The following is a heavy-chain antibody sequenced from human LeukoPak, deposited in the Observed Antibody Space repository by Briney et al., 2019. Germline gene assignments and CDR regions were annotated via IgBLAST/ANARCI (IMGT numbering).Heavy chain of an antibody. Sequence: PSETLSLTCTVSGGSISSSSYYWGWIRQPPGKGLEWIGSIYHSGSTYYNPSLKSRVTISVDTSKNQFSLKLSSVTAADTAVYYCASFYGSGFYFDYWGQGTLVTVSS. D-gene: IGHD3-10*01. CDR3: ASFYGSGFYFDY. CDR2: IYHSGST. J-gene: IGHJ4*02. V-gene: IGHV4-39*07. CDR1: GGSISSSSYY.